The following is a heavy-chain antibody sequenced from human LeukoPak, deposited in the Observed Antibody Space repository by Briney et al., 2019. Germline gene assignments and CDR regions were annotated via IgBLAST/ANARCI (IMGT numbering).Heavy chain of an antibody. Sequence: ASVKVSCKASGYTFTGYYMHWVRQAPGQGLEWMGWINPNSGGTNYAQKFQGRVTMTRDTSISTAYMELSRLRSDDTAVYYCARYSYGLGTFDYWGQGTLVTVSS. V-gene: IGHV1-2*02. CDR2: INPNSGGT. J-gene: IGHJ4*02. CDR3: ARYSYGLGTFDY. CDR1: GYTFTGYY. D-gene: IGHD5-18*01.